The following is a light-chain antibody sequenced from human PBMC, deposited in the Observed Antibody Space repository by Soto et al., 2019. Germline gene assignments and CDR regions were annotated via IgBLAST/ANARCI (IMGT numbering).Light chain of an antibody. J-gene: IGLJ1*01. CDR2: DVT. CDR3: NSYTNLFTVRAV. Sequence: QSALTQPASVSGSPGQSITISCTGSSSDIGGKNDVSWYQQHPNKAPKLIIYDVTSRPSGVSNRFSGSKSGNTASLTISGLQAEDEADYYCNSYTNLFTVRAVFGTGTKVT. CDR1: SSDIGGKND. V-gene: IGLV2-14*01.